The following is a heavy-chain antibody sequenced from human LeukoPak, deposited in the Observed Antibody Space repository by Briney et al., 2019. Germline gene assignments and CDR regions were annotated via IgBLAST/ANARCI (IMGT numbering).Heavy chain of an antibody. CDR2: IIPIFGTA. D-gene: IGHD3-22*01. J-gene: IGHJ4*02. V-gene: IGHV1-69*05. CDR3: ARDTADSSGYPY. CDR1: GGTFSSYA. Sequence: ASVKVSCKASGGTFSSYAISWVRQAPGQGLEWMGGIIPIFGTANYAQKFQGRVTITTDESTSTAYMELSSLRSEDTAVYYCARDTADSSGYPYWGQGTLVTVSS.